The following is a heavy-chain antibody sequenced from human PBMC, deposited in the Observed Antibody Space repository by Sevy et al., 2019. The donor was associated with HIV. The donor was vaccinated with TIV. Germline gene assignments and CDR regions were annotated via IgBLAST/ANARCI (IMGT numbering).Heavy chain of an antibody. J-gene: IGHJ4*02. CDR2: IWYDGSNK. V-gene: IGHV3-33*06. D-gene: IGHD6-19*01. Sequence: GESLKISCAASGFSLSGYGMHWVRQAPGKGLEWVAVIWYDGSNKAYADSVKGRFTISRDNSKNTLHLQMNSLRAEDTALYYCAKEHISGYYWGQGTLVTVSS. CDR1: GFSLSGYG. CDR3: AKEHISGYY.